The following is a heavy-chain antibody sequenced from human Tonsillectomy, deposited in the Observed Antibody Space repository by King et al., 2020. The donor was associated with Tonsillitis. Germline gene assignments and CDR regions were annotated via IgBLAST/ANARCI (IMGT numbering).Heavy chain of an antibody. Sequence: TLKESGPTLVKPTQTLTLTCTFSEFSLSTSGVGVGWIRQPPGKALEWLALIYWDDDKRYSPSLKNRLTITKDTFKNQVVLTMTNMDPVDTATYYCARTTIFGVVIIDPFDIWGQGTMLTVSS. CDR3: ARTTIFGVVIIDPFDI. J-gene: IGHJ3*02. D-gene: IGHD3-3*01. V-gene: IGHV2-5*02. CDR2: IYWDDDK. CDR1: EFSLSTSGVG.